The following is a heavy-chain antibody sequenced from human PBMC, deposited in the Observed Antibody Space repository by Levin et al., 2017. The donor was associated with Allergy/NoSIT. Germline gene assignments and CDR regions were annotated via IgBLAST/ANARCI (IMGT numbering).Heavy chain of an antibody. V-gene: IGHV5-51*01. Sequence: EASVKVSCKGSGYNFSTYWIGWVRQMPGKGLEWIGIIYPGDSDTRYSPSFLGQVTISADKSISTAYLQWRSLKASDTAMYYCARVPESTHYFDYWGQGTLVTVSS. D-gene: IGHD1-14*01. CDR3: ARVPESTHYFDY. CDR1: GYNFSTYW. CDR2: IYPGDSDT. J-gene: IGHJ4*02.